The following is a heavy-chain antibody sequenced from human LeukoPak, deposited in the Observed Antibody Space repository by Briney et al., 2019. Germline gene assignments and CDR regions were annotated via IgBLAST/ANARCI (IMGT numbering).Heavy chain of an antibody. CDR3: ARGQEQFSSPWQWGPRRKNFYYYGMDV. D-gene: IGHD6-19*01. CDR1: GFTVSSSS. V-gene: IGHV3-66*01. CDR2: ISRDGNT. J-gene: IGHJ6*02. Sequence: GGSLRLSCAASGFTVSSSSMNWVRLGPGKGLELVSVISRDGNTYYADSVKGRFTISRDNSRNTLSLQMHGLRADDTAVYYCARGQEQFSSPWQWGPRRKNFYYYGMDVWGQGTTVTVSS.